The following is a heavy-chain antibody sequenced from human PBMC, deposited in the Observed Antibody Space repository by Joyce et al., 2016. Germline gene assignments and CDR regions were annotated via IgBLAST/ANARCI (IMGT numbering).Heavy chain of an antibody. Sequence: QAQLVESGGGVVQPGRSLRLSCAVSGFTFRNYGMHWVRQSPGKGLEWVEVISKDGKNKNYADSVKGRFTVSRDNSKKILSLQMSSLRPEDTAVYYCAKDRETSAVLDFWGQGTPVTVSP. J-gene: IGHJ4*02. D-gene: IGHD6-25*01. V-gene: IGHV3-30*18. CDR3: AKDRETSAVLDF. CDR2: ISKDGKNK. CDR1: GFTFRNYG.